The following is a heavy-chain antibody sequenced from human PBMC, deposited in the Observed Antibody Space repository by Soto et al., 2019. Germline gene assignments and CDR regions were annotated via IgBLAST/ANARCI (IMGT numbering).Heavy chain of an antibody. Sequence: VQLVESGGGLIQAGVSLRLSCAVSGFTVSNNFMMWVRQAPGKGLEWVSLIYSGGSISYADSVKGRFTISRDGSMNMLYLQMNRLTAEETTVYYCARDGKGQRGSPPWGQGTLVTVSS. D-gene: IGHD3-16*01. CDR2: IYSGGSI. CDR1: GFTVSNNF. CDR3: ARDGKGQRGSPP. J-gene: IGHJ5*02. V-gene: IGHV3-53*02.